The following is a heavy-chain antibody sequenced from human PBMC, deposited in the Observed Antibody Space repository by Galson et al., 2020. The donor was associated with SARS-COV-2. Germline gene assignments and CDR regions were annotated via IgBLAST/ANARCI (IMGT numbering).Heavy chain of an antibody. J-gene: IGHJ6*03. CDR1: GFTFSDYY. Sequence: KIGESLKISCAASGFTFSDYYMIWIRQAPGKGLEWVSYISSSSSYTNYADSVKGRFTISRDNAKNSLYLQMNSLRAEDTAVYYCARVERGYCSSTSCYIPGYYYYMDVWGKGTTVTVSS. V-gene: IGHV3-11*05. D-gene: IGHD2-2*02. CDR3: ARVERGYCSSTSCYIPGYYYYMDV. CDR2: ISSSSSYT.